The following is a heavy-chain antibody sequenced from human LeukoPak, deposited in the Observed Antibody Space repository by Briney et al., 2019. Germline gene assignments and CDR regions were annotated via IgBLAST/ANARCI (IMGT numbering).Heavy chain of an antibody. J-gene: IGHJ6*03. CDR3: ATGVYYDYVWGSYRSRAHYYYYYMDV. D-gene: IGHD3-16*02. CDR2: IIPIFGTA. Sequence: SVKVSCKASGGTFSSYAISWVRQAPGQGLEWMGGIIPIFGTANYAQKFQGRVTITADKSTSTAYMELSSLRSEDTAVYYCATGVYYDYVWGSYRSRAHYYYYYMDVWGKGTTVTVSS. V-gene: IGHV1-69*06. CDR1: GGTFSSYA.